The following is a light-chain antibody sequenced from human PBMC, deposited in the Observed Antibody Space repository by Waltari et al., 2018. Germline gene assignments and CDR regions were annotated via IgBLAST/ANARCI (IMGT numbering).Light chain of an antibody. CDR3: SAWDSSLRGWV. CDR2: RTN. CDR1: SNNVGNQG. J-gene: IGLJ3*02. V-gene: IGLV10-54*04. Sequence: QAGLTQPPSVSKGLRQTATLTCTGNSNNVGNQGAAWLQQHQGHPPKPLSYRTNNRPSGISERFSASRSGNTASLTITGLQPEDEADYYCSAWDSSLRGWVFGGGTKLTVL.